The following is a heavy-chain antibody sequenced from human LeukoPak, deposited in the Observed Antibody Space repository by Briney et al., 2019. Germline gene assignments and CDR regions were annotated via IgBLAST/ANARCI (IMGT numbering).Heavy chain of an antibody. CDR3: ARLNSGKPPSYYYYGMDV. CDR1: GYSFTSYW. Sequence: GESLKISCKGSGYSFTSYWIGWVRQMPGKGLEWMGIFYPGDSDTRYSPSFQGQVTISADKSISTAYLQWSSLKASDTAMYYCARLNSGKPPSYYYYGMDVWGQGTTVTVSS. D-gene: IGHD1-26*01. J-gene: IGHJ6*02. V-gene: IGHV5-51*01. CDR2: FYPGDSDT.